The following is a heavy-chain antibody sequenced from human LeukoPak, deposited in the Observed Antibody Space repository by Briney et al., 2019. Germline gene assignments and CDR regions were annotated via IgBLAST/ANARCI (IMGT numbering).Heavy chain of an antibody. D-gene: IGHD5-12*01. Sequence: GGSLRLSCAASGFTFSDYYVSWIRQAPGKGLEWVSYISSSGSTIYYADSVKGRYTISRDNVKNSLYLQMNSLRAEDTAVYYCARGLYFVSGHDKPNDYWGQGTLVTVSS. CDR3: ARGLYFVSGHDKPNDY. J-gene: IGHJ4*02. V-gene: IGHV3-11*01. CDR1: GFTFSDYY. CDR2: ISSSGSTI.